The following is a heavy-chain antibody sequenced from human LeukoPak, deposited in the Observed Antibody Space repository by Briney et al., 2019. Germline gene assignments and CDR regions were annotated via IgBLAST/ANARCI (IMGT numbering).Heavy chain of an antibody. CDR3: ARPRFTTSWDFDY. V-gene: IGHV3-21*01. D-gene: IGHD6-13*01. J-gene: IGHJ4*02. CDR1: GFTFSTYN. CDR2: ISCRSSDI. Sequence: GGSLRLSCAASGFTFSTYNMNWVRQAPGKGLEWVSSISCRSSDIYYADSVKGRFTVSRDNAKNSLYLQVNSLRAEDTAVYFCARPRFTTSWDFDYWGQGALVTVSS.